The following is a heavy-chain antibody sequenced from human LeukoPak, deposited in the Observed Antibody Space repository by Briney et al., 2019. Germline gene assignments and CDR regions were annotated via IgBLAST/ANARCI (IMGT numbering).Heavy chain of an antibody. J-gene: IGHJ3*02. CDR2: ISAYNGNT. V-gene: IGHV1-18*01. CDR3: ARVVTIFGVVSPYAFDI. D-gene: IGHD3-3*01. CDR1: GYTFTSYA. Sequence: ASVKVSCKASGYTFTSYAMHWVRQAPGQRLEWMGWISAYNGNTNYAQKLQGRVTMTTDTSTSTAYMELRSLRSDDTAVYYCARVVTIFGVVSPYAFDIWGQGTMVTVSS.